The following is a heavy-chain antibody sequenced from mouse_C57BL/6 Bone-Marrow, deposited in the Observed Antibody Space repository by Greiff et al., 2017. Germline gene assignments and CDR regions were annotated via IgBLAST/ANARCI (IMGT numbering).Heavy chain of an antibody. D-gene: IGHD2-1*01. J-gene: IGHJ4*01. V-gene: IGHV5-17*01. CDR2: ISSGSSTI. CDR3: ARPYYGNFYYAMDY. CDR1: GFTFSDYG. Sequence: EVMLVESGGGLVKPGGSLKLSCAASGFTFSDYGMHWVRQAPEKGLEWVAYISSGSSTIYYADTVKGRFTISRDNAKNTLFLQMTSLRSEDTAMYYGARPYYGNFYYAMDYWGQGTSVTVSS.